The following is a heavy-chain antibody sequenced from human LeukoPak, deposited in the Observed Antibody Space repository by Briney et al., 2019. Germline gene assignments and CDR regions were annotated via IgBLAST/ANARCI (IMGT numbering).Heavy chain of an antibody. D-gene: IGHD3-3*01. CDR1: GFTFSTYW. V-gene: IGHV3-33*08. J-gene: IGHJ6*04. Sequence: GGSLRLSCAASGFTFSTYWMSWVRQAPGKGLEWVAVIWYDGSNKYYADSVKGRFTISRDNSKNTLYLQMNSLRAEDTAVYYCARDSYDFWSGFLAPLDVWGKGTTVTVSS. CDR3: ARDSYDFWSGFLAPLDV. CDR2: IWYDGSNK.